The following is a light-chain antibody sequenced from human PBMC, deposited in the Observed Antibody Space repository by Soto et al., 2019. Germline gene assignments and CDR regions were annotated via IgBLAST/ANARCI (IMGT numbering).Light chain of an antibody. CDR2: GAS. J-gene: IGKJ4*01. CDR1: QSVAKNY. V-gene: IGKV3-20*01. Sequence: EIVLTQSPGTLSLSPGERATLSCRASQSVAKNYLAWYQQKPGQAPRLLIHGASSRATGIPDRFSGSGSGTDFTLTSSRLEPEDFALFYCQQYATAPLTFGGGTKVEIK. CDR3: QQYATAPLT.